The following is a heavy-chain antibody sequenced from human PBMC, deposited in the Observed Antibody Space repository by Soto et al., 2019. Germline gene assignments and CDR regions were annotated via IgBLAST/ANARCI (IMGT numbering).Heavy chain of an antibody. CDR3: VSQRTTVPTQAYFDY. V-gene: IGHV4-39*01. Sequence: XTLSLPSTDSGGSFTNSSYYWGWIRQSPGKGLEWIGSVYYRGRIYSKSSVESRCTISVDTSKKRFSLSLNSVTASDTAVYFCVSQRTTVPTQAYFDYWGPGALGTVS. CDR1: GGSFTNSSYY. D-gene: IGHD4-17*01. J-gene: IGHJ4*02. CDR2: VYYRGRI.